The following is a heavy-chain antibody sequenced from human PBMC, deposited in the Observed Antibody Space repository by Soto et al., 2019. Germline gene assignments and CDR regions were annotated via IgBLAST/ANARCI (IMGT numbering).Heavy chain of an antibody. CDR3: ARDHYDFWSGFPQTICFHP. CDR2: ISSHGDTT. Sequence: EEQLLQSGGGVVQSGGSLRLSCEASGFLFSSYAMNWVRQAPGKGLEWVSSISSHGDTTYYAESVRGRFTISRDNSKNTLFLQMNSLRAGDTAVYFCARDHYDFWSGFPQTICFHPWGQGTLVTVSS. CDR1: GFLFSSYA. D-gene: IGHD3-3*01. V-gene: IGHV3-23*01. J-gene: IGHJ5*02.